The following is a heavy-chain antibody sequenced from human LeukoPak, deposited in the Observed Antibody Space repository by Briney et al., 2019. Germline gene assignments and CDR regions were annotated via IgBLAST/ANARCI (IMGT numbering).Heavy chain of an antibody. Sequence: SVKVSCKASGGTFGSYAISWVRQAPGQGLEWMGGIIPIFGTANYAQKFQGRVTITTDESTSTAYMELSSLRSEDTAVYYCARSDYYDSSGYLGFFDYWGQGTLVTVSS. CDR1: GGTFGSYA. CDR3: ARSDYYDSSGYLGFFDY. V-gene: IGHV1-69*05. J-gene: IGHJ4*02. D-gene: IGHD3-22*01. CDR2: IIPIFGTA.